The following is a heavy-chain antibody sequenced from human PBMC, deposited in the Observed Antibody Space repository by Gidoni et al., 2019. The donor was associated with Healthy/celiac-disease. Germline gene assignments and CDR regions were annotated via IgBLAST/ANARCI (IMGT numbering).Heavy chain of an antibody. CDR3: ATDPRSIAAAGRGTAFDY. V-gene: IGHV3-23*01. D-gene: IGHD6-13*01. CDR2: ISGRGGST. J-gene: IGHJ4*02. CDR1: GFPFSSSD. Sequence: EVQLLESGGGLVQPGGSLRLSCAAYGFPFSSSDMSWVRQAPGKGLGWVSAISGRGGSTYYADSVKGRFTISRDNSKNTLYLQMNSLRAEDTAVYYCATDPRSIAAAGRGTAFDYWGQGTLVTVSS.